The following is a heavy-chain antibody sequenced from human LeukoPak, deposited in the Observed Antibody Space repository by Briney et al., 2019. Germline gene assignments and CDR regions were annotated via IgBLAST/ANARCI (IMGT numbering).Heavy chain of an antibody. Sequence: SEILSLTCAVSGGSISSGGYSWSWIRQPPGKGLEWIGYIYHSGSTYYNPSLKSRVTISVDRSKNQFSLKLSSVTAADTAVYYCARATVVTAYFDYWGQGTLVTVSS. CDR1: GGSISSGGYS. CDR3: ARATVVTAYFDY. D-gene: IGHD4-23*01. CDR2: IYHSGST. J-gene: IGHJ4*02. V-gene: IGHV4-30-2*01.